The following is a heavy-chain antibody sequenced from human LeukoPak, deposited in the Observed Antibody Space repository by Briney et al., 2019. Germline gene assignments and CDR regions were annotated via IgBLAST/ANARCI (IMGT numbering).Heavy chain of an antibody. Sequence: ASVKVSCKASGYTFTSYGISWVRQAPGQGLEWMGWISAYAQKFQGRVTMTTDTSTSTAYMELRSLRSGDTAVYYCARRFNYYDSSGYYEGFYFDYWGQGTLVTVSS. V-gene: IGHV1-18*01. D-gene: IGHD3-22*01. CDR2: ISAY. CDR1: GYTFTSYG. J-gene: IGHJ4*02. CDR3: ARRFNYYDSSGYYEGFYFDY.